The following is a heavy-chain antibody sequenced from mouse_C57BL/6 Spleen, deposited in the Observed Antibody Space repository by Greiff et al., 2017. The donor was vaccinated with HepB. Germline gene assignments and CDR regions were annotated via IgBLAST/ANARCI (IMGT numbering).Heavy chain of an antibody. J-gene: IGHJ4*01. V-gene: IGHV1-69*01. CDR2: IDPSDSYT. Sequence: QVQLQHPGAELVMPGASVKLSCKASGYTFTSYWMHWVKQRPGQGLEWIGEIDPSDSYTNYNQKFKGKSTLTVDKSSSTAYMQLSSLTSEDSAVYYCARRRRGDYAMDYWGQGTSVTVSS. CDR1: GYTFTSYW. CDR3: ARRRRGDYAMDY.